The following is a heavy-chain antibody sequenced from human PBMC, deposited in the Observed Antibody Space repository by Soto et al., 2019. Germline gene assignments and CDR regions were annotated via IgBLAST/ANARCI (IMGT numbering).Heavy chain of an antibody. CDR2: IYYSGST. CDR1: GGSISSYY. Sequence: SETLSLTCTVSGGSISSYYWSWIRQPPGKGLEWIGYIYYSGSTNYNPSLKSRVTISVDTSKNHFSLKLSSVTAADTAVYYCARVQFYYDSSGYYAVMYGMDVWGQGTTVTVSS. V-gene: IGHV4-59*01. J-gene: IGHJ6*02. D-gene: IGHD3-22*01. CDR3: ARVQFYYDSSGYYAVMYGMDV.